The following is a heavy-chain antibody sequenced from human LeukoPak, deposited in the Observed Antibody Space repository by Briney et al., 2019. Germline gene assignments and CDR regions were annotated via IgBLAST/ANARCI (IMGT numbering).Heavy chain of an antibody. Sequence: SETLSLTCTVSGGSISSGGYYWSWIRQPPGKGLEWIGEINHSGSTNYNPSLKSRVTISVDTSKNQFSLKLSSVTAADTAVYYCARGGIRITMIVGEFDYWGQGTLITVSS. CDR3: ARGGIRITMIVGEFDY. D-gene: IGHD3-22*01. J-gene: IGHJ4*02. CDR1: GGSISSGGYY. V-gene: IGHV4-39*07. CDR2: INHSGST.